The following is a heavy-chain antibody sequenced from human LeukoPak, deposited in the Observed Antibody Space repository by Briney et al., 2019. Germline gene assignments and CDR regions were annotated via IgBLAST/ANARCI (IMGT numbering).Heavy chain of an antibody. J-gene: IGHJ6*02. CDR3: AREGGYSYGPYYYYYGMDV. V-gene: IGHV4-34*01. CDR2: INHSGST. D-gene: IGHD5-18*01. CDR1: GGSFSGHY. Sequence: PSETLSLTCAVYGGSFSGHYWSWIRQPPGKGLEWIGEINHSGSTNYNPSLKSRVTISVDTSKNQFSLKRSSVTAADTAVYYCAREGGYSYGPYYYYYGMDVWGQGTTVTVSS.